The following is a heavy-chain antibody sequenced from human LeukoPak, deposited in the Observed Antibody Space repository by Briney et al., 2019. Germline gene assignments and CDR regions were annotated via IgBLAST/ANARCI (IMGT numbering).Heavy chain of an antibody. CDR1: GGSSSRYS. Sequence: SETLSLTCTVSGGSSSRYSWSWIRQPPGKGLEWIAYIFYSGSTNYNPSPKSRVTLSVDTSKNQLSLRLSSVTAADTAVYYCARAKDDFNPYYFDYWGQGTLVTVSS. CDR2: IFYSGST. J-gene: IGHJ4*02. V-gene: IGHV4-59*01. D-gene: IGHD1-1*01. CDR3: ARAKDDFNPYYFDY.